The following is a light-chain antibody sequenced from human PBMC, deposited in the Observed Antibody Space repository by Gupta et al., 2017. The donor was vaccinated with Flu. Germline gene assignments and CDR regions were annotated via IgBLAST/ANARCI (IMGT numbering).Light chain of an antibody. V-gene: IGKV1-5*03. CDR3: QHYNSYSAT. Sequence: DIQMAQSPSTMSASVGDRVTITCRASQSISSYLAWYQQKPGNAPKLLIFKASALESGVPSRFSGSGSGTEFTLTISSLQPDDFATYYCQHYNSYSATFGQGTKVEIK. J-gene: IGKJ1*01. CDR2: KAS. CDR1: QSISSY.